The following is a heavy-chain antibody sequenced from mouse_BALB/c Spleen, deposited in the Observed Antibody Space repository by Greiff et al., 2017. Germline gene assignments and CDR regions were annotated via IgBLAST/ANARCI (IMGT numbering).Heavy chain of an antibody. Sequence: DVQLVESGGGLVKPGGSLKLSCAASGFTFSSYAMSWVRQTPEKRLEWVATISSGGSYTYYPDSVKGRFTISRDNAKNTLYLQMSSLRSEDTAMYYCARGDYDYDRAYAMDYWGQGTSVTVSS. V-gene: IGHV5-9-3*01. J-gene: IGHJ4*01. D-gene: IGHD2-4*01. CDR2: ISSGGSYT. CDR1: GFTFSSYA. CDR3: ARGDYDYDRAYAMDY.